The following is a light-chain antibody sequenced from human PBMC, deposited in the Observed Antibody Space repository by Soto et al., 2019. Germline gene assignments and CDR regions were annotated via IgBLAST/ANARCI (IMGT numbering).Light chain of an antibody. J-gene: IGKJ5*01. V-gene: IGKV3-15*01. CDR1: QSVSSN. CDR3: HQRSNWPPDT. Sequence: ETVMTQSPVTLSVSPGERATLSCPASQSVSSNLAWYQQKPGQAPRLLIYGASSRATGIPARFSGSGSGTDFTLTISSLEPEDFAVYYCHQRSNWPPDTFGQGTRLEIK. CDR2: GAS.